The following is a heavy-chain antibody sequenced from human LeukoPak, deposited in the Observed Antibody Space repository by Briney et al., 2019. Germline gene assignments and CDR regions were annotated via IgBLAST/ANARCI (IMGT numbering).Heavy chain of an antibody. CDR2: IYAGDSDT. CDR1: GYIFTSYW. Sequence: GESLKISCKASGYIFTSYWIAWVRQMPGKGLEWMGIIYAGDSDTRYSPSFQGQVAISVDKSISTAYIQWSSLKASDTAIYYCARQGDGYGYFFWGQGTPVTVSS. J-gene: IGHJ4*02. D-gene: IGHD5-18*01. CDR3: ARQGDGYGYFF. V-gene: IGHV5-51*01.